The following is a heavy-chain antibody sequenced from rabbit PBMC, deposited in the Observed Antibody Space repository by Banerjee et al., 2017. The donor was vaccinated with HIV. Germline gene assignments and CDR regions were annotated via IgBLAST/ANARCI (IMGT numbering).Heavy chain of an antibody. J-gene: IGHJ4*01. CDR3: ARAAYSYGYSISDL. CDR2: ITTSSGAT. V-gene: IGHV1S45*01. Sequence: QEQLVESGGGLVQPEGSLTLTCTASGFSFSTSYYMCWVRQAPGKGLEWIACITTSSGATYYASWAKGRFTISKTSSTTVTLQMTSLTAADTATYFCARAAYSYGYSISDLWGPGTLVTVS. D-gene: IGHD6-1*01. CDR1: GFSFSTSYY.